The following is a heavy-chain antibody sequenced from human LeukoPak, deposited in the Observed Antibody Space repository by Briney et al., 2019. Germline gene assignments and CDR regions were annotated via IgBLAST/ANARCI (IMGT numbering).Heavy chain of an antibody. V-gene: IGHV3-9*01. Sequence: GGSLRLSCAASGFTFDDYAMHWVRQAPGKGLEWVSGISWNSGSIGYADSVKGRFTISRDNAKNSLYLQMNSLRAEDTALYYCAKAGNIAALLDYWGQGTLVTVSS. CDR1: GFTFDDYA. J-gene: IGHJ4*02. CDR2: ISWNSGSI. D-gene: IGHD6-6*01. CDR3: AKAGNIAALLDY.